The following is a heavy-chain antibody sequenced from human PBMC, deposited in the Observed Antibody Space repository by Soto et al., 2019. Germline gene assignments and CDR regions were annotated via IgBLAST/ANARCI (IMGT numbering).Heavy chain of an antibody. CDR1: RFTFSSYG. D-gene: IGHD2-2*01. Sequence: GGSLRLSCAASRFTFSSYGMHWVRQAPGKGLEWVAVISFDGSKKYYADSVKGRFTISRDNSKNTLYLQMNSLRAEDTAVYYCAKVPRGYCSSTSCYPSYGMDVWGQGTTVTVSS. V-gene: IGHV3-30*18. CDR3: AKVPRGYCSSTSCYPSYGMDV. CDR2: ISFDGSKK. J-gene: IGHJ6*02.